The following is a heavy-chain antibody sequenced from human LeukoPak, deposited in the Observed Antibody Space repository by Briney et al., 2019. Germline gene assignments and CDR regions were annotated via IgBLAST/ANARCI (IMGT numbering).Heavy chain of an antibody. J-gene: IGHJ4*02. CDR3: AKDREDGYNYSYFDY. Sequence: GGSLRLSCAASGFTFSSYGMHWVRQAPGKGLEWVAVIWYDGSNKYYADSVKGRFTISRDNSKNTLYLQMNSLRAEDTAVYYCAKDREDGYNYSYFDYWGQGTLVNVSS. V-gene: IGHV3-33*06. D-gene: IGHD5-24*01. CDR2: IWYDGSNK. CDR1: GFTFSSYG.